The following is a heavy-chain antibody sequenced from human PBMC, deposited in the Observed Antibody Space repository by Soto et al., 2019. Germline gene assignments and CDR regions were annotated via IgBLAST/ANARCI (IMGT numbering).Heavy chain of an antibody. CDR2: ISYDGSNK. D-gene: IGHD3-10*01. V-gene: IGHV3-30*18. CDR1: GFTFSSYG. J-gene: IGHJ4*02. CDR3: ANLGQNYYGSGSYEGGFDY. Sequence: QVQLVESGGGVVQPGRSLRLSCAASGFTFSSYGMHWVRQAPGKGLEWVAVISYDGSNKYYADSVKGRFTISRDNSKNSLYLQMNSLRAEDTAVYYCANLGQNYYGSGSYEGGFDYGGQGTLVTVSS.